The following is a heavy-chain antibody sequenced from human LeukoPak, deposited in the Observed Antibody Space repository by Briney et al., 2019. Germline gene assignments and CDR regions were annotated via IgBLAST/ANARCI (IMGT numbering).Heavy chain of an antibody. CDR2: IGTSGDT. J-gene: IGHJ4*02. V-gene: IGHV3-13*04. CDR3: SRVGSSGWPNYFDS. Sequence: GGSLRLSCAASGFTFSSYDMHWVRQATGKGLEWVSVIGTSGDTYYAGSVKGRFTISRENAKNSLYLQMNSLTAGDTAVYFRSRVGSSGWPNYFDSWGQGTLVTVSS. CDR1: GFTFSSYD. D-gene: IGHD6-19*01.